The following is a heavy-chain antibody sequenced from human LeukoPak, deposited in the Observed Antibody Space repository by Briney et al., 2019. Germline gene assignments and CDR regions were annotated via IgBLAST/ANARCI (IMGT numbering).Heavy chain of an antibody. D-gene: IGHD3-22*01. Sequence: PSETLSLTCAVYGGSFNGYYWSWIRQPPGKGLEWIGEINHSGSTNYNPSLKSRVTISVDTSKNQFSLKLSSVTAADTAVYYCARAYYYDSSGYYDHDAFDIWGQGTMVTVSS. CDR1: GGSFNGYY. CDR2: INHSGST. CDR3: ARAYYYDSSGYYDHDAFDI. J-gene: IGHJ3*02. V-gene: IGHV4-34*01.